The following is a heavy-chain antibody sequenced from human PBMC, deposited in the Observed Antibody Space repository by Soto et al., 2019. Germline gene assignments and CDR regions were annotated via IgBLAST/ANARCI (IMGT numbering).Heavy chain of an antibody. D-gene: IGHD6-19*01. Sequence: TETLSLTCAVYGGSFSGYYWSWIRQPPGKGLEWIGEINHSGSTNYNPSLKSRVTISVDTSKNQFSLKLSSVTAADTAVYYCARGRYGGIAVAGTVYYWGQGTLVTVSS. CDR3: ARGRYGGIAVAGTVYY. V-gene: IGHV4-34*01. J-gene: IGHJ4*02. CDR2: INHSGST. CDR1: GGSFSGYY.